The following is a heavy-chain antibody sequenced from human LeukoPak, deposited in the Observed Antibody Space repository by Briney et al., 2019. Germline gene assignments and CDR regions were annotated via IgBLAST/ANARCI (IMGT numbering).Heavy chain of an antibody. D-gene: IGHD2-15*01. CDR2: IKQDGSEK. CDR1: GFTFSSYW. Sequence: PGGSLRLSCAASGFTFSSYWMSWVRQAPGKGLEWVANIKQDGSEKYYVDSVKGRFTISRDNAKSSLYLQMNSLRAEDTAIYYCAKNGDRGAYCSGGSCYPYYYYYMDVWGKGTTVTISS. CDR3: AKNGDRGAYCSGGSCYPYYYYYMDV. J-gene: IGHJ6*03. V-gene: IGHV3-7*03.